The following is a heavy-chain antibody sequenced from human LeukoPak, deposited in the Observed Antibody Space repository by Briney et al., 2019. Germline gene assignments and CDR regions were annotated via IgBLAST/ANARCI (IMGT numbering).Heavy chain of an antibody. D-gene: IGHD2-2*01. CDR1: GYSISSGYY. V-gene: IGHV4-38-2*01. CDR2: IYHSGST. Sequence: SETLSLTCAVSGYSISSGYYWDWIRQPPGKGLEWIGSIYHSGSTYYNPSLKSRVTISVDTSKNQFSLKLSSVTAADTAVYYCARKIVVVPAAMGYYFDYWGQGTLVTVSS. J-gene: IGHJ4*02. CDR3: ARKIVVVPAAMGYYFDY.